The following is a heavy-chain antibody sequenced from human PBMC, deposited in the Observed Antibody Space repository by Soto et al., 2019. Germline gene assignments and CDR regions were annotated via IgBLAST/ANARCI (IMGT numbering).Heavy chain of an antibody. D-gene: IGHD5-12*01. Sequence: SVKVSCKASGGTFSSYAISWVRQAPGQGLEWMGGIIPIFGKTNYAQKIQGRINITTDESTSTTYIELSSLRSDDTTEYYCARRYGGYDTDFDYWGQGTLVTVSS. CDR2: IIPIFGKT. CDR3: ARRYGGYDTDFDY. V-gene: IGHV1-69*05. J-gene: IGHJ4*02. CDR1: GGTFSSYA.